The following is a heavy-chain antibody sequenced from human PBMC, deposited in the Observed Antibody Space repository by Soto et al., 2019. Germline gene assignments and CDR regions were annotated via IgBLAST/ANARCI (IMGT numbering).Heavy chain of an antibody. J-gene: IGHJ4*02. V-gene: IGHV2-5*02. Sequence: QITLKESGPTLVKPTQTLTLTCTFSGFSFSVNGVAVGWIRQPSGQALEWLALIYWDDDQRYNPSLKDRLTITKDTSSNQVVLTMTNMDPVDTATYYCAHKRDVSRGFKYWGQGTLVTVSS. D-gene: IGHD3-10*01. CDR2: IYWDDDQ. CDR3: AHKRDVSRGFKY. CDR1: GFSFSVNGVA.